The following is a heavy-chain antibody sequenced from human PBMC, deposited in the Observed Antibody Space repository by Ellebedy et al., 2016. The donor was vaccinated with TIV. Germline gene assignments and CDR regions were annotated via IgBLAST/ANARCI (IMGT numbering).Heavy chain of an antibody. J-gene: IGHJ4*02. CDR1: GYTFTGYY. CDR2: INPNSGGT. Sequence: ASVKVSXXASGYTFTGYYMHWVRQAPGQGLEWMGWINPNSGGTNYAQKFQGRVTMTRDTSISTAYMELSSLRSEDTAVYYCARVVRYCSSTSCYRQLKAFSYWGQGTLVTVSS. CDR3: ARVVRYCSSTSCYRQLKAFSY. V-gene: IGHV1-2*02. D-gene: IGHD2-2*02.